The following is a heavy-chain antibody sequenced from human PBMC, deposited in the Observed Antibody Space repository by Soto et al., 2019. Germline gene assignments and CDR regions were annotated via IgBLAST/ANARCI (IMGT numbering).Heavy chain of an antibody. J-gene: IGHJ3*02. CDR2: ISYDGSNK. D-gene: IGHD2-2*01. CDR1: GFTFSSYG. CDR3: AKDLESRGNAFDI. V-gene: IGHV3-30*18. Sequence: GGSLRLSCAASGFTFSSYGMHWVRQAPGKGLEWVAVISYDGSNKYYADSVKGRFTISRDNSKNTLYLQMNSLRAEDTAVYYCAKDLESRGNAFDIWGQGTMVTVSS.